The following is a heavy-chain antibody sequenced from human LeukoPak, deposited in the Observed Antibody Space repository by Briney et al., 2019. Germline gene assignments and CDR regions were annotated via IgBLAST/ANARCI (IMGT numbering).Heavy chain of an antibody. Sequence: PGGPLKLSCAASGFTFSGSAMHWVRQASGKGLEWVGRIRSKANSYATAYAASVKGRFTISRDDSKNTAYLQMNSLKTEDTAVYYCTVRGYYDSSGYGYYFDYWGQGTLVTVSS. CDR2: IRSKANSYAT. CDR3: TVRGYYDSSGYGYYFDY. CDR1: GFTFSGSA. J-gene: IGHJ4*02. V-gene: IGHV3-73*01. D-gene: IGHD3-22*01.